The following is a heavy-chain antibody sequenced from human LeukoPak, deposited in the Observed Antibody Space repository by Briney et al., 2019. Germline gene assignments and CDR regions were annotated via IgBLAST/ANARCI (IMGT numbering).Heavy chain of an antibody. J-gene: IGHJ5*02. CDR1: GYTFTGYY. V-gene: IGHV1-2*02. CDR3: ARRRGYGWNWFDP. Sequence: GASVKVSCKASGYTFTGYYMHWVRQAPGQGLEWMGWINPNSGGTNYAQKFQGRVTMTRDTSISTAYMELSRLRSDDTAVYYCARRRGYGWNWFDPWGQGTLVTVSS. CDR2: INPNSGGT. D-gene: IGHD5-18*01.